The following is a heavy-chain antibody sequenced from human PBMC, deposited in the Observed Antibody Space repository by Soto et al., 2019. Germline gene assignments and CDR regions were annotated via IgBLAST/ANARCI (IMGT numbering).Heavy chain of an antibody. Sequence: QVQLVQSGAEVKKPGSSVKVSCKASGGTFSSYAISWVRQAPGQGLEWMGGIIPIFGTANYAQKLQGRVTITADDSTSRAYMELSSLRSEDTAVYHCARLHGLYNWFDPWGQGTLVTVSS. D-gene: IGHD4-4*01. CDR2: IIPIFGTA. CDR3: ARLHGLYNWFDP. J-gene: IGHJ5*02. V-gene: IGHV1-69*12. CDR1: GGTFSSYA.